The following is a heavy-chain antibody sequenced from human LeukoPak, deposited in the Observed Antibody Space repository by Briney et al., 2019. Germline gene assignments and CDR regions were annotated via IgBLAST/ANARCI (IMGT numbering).Heavy chain of an antibody. D-gene: IGHD3-10*01. J-gene: IGHJ4*02. CDR3: AKDQGYGSGTFLDY. CDR2: ISYNGNNQ. V-gene: IGHV3-30*18. Sequence: PGRSLRLSCAASGFTFTTYSMLWVRRAPDKGLEWVAVISYNGNNQYYADSVKGRFTISRDNSKNTLYLQMNSLRAEGTAVYYCAKDQGYGSGTFLDYWGQGTLVTVSS. CDR1: GFTFTTYS.